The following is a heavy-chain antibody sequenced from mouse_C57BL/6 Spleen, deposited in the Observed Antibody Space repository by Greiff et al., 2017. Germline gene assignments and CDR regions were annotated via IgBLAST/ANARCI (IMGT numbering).Heavy chain of an antibody. CDR2: IYPGSGST. V-gene: IGHV1-55*01. CDR1: GYTFTSYW. D-gene: IGHD1-1*01. CDR3: ARLSSYEGYAMDY. J-gene: IGHJ4*01. Sequence: QVQLQQSGAELVKPGASVKMSCKASGYTFTSYWITWVKQRPGQGLEWIGDIYPGSGSTNYNEKFKSKATLTVDTSSSTAYMQLSSLTSEDSAVYYCARLSSYEGYAMDYWGQGTSVTVSS.